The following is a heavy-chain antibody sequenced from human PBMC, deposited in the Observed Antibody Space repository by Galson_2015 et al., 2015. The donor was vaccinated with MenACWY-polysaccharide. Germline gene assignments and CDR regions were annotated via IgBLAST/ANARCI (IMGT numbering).Heavy chain of an antibody. D-gene: IGHD5-18*01. CDR2: ISGGGAMI. Sequence: SLRLSCAASGFTFSTYEMNWVRQSQEKGLQWIAYISGGGAMIHYADSVKGRFTISRDNAKDSLYLEMNSLTAEDTGLYYCARDRGSYDAYDIWGQGTVVTVSS. V-gene: IGHV3-48*03. CDR3: ARDRGSYDAYDI. CDR1: GFTFSTYE. J-gene: IGHJ3*02.